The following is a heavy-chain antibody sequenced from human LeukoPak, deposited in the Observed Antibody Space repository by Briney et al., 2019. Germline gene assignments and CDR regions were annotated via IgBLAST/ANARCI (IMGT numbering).Heavy chain of an antibody. CDR3: ARVGYDILTGYHDAFDI. CDR1: GYTFTSYG. Sequence: GASVKVSCKASGYTFTSYGISWVRQAPGQGLEWMGWISAYNGNTNYAQKLQGRVTMTTDTSTSTAYMELRSLRSDDTAVYYCARVGYDILTGYHDAFDIWGQGTMVTVSS. V-gene: IGHV1-18*01. CDR2: ISAYNGNT. J-gene: IGHJ3*02. D-gene: IGHD3-9*01.